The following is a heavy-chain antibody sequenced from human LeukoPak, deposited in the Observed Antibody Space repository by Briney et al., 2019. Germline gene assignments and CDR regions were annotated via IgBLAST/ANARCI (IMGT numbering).Heavy chain of an antibody. Sequence: ASVKVSCKASGYTFTSYGISWVRQAPGQGLEWMGIINPSGGSTSYAQKFQGRVTMTRDTSTSTVYMELSSLRSEDTAVYYCAREWPHDIAANAFDIWGQGTMVTVSS. CDR1: GYTFTSYG. V-gene: IGHV1-46*01. CDR2: INPSGGST. CDR3: AREWPHDIAANAFDI. J-gene: IGHJ3*02. D-gene: IGHD6-6*01.